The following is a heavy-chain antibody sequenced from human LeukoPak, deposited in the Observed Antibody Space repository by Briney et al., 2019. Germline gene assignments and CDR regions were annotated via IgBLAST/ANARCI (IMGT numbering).Heavy chain of an antibody. J-gene: IGHJ4*02. CDR1: GFTFDDYA. D-gene: IGHD4/OR15-4a*01. CDR3: ANWANALDY. Sequence: GGSLTLSCAASGFTFDDYAMHWVRQAPGKGPEWVSGINWNSGSIGYADSVKGRFTSSRDNAKNSLYLQMNSLRAEDTAVYYCANWANALDYWGQGTLVTVSS. V-gene: IGHV3-9*01. CDR2: INWNSGSI.